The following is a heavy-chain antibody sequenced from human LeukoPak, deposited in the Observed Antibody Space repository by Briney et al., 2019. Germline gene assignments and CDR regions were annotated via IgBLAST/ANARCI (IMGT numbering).Heavy chain of an antibody. CDR1: GYTFTDYD. D-gene: IGHD3-10*01. Sequence: GASVKVSFKASGYTFTDYDIHWVRQAPGQGLQWMGRINPKSGGTHYAQKFEDRVTMTRDVFINTAYMELSRLRPDDTALYYCARNDNNYFGSGSYPPDYWGQGTLVIVSS. CDR3: ARNDNNYFGSGSYPPDY. V-gene: IGHV1-2*06. J-gene: IGHJ4*02. CDR2: INPKSGGT.